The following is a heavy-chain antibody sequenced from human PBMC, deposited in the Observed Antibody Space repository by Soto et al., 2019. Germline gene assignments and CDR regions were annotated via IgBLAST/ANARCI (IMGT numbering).Heavy chain of an antibody. V-gene: IGHV3-66*02. Sequence: PGGSLRLSCATTGFSVNNNDMSWVRQAPGKGLEWVSGLSDSGGSIYYADSVKGRFTISRDNSKNTLYLQMASLRPDDTAVYYCARGSEGWFGEFWLWGQGTLVTVS. CDR2: LSDSGGSI. CDR3: ARGSEGWFGEFWL. D-gene: IGHD3-10*01. CDR1: GFSVNNND. J-gene: IGHJ4*02.